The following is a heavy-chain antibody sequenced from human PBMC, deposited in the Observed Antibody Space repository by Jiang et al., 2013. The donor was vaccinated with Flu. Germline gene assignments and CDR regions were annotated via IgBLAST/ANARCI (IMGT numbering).Heavy chain of an antibody. CDR2: IYSSGIT. V-gene: IGHV4-4*07. CDR1: GGSMTNYF. D-gene: IGHD2-8*01. CDR3: ARDGYCTDGLCYSDY. J-gene: IGHJ4*02. Sequence: GSGLVKPSETLSLTCTVSGGSMTNYFWTWIRQPAGKGLEWIGRIYSSGITYYNPSLESRVTMSVDTSKNQFSLKLNSVTAVDTAVYYCARDGYCTDGLCYSDYWGQGTLVTVSS.